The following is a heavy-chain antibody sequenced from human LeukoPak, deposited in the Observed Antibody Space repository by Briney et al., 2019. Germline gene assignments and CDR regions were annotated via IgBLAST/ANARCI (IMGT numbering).Heavy chain of an antibody. D-gene: IGHD2-15*01. CDR3: ARVPRGRYCSGGSCFNNWFDP. V-gene: IGHV4-34*01. CDR1: GGSFSGCY. CDR2: INHSGST. J-gene: IGHJ5*02. Sequence: SETLSLTCAVYGGSFSGCYWSWIRQPPVKGLEWIWEINHSGSTNYNPSLKSRVTISVDTSKNQFSLKLSSVTAADTAVYYCARVPRGRYCSGGSCFNNWFDPWGQGTLVTVSS.